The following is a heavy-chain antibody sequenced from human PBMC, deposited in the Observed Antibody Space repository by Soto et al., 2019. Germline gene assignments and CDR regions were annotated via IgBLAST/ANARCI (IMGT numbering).Heavy chain of an antibody. J-gene: IGHJ6*02. Sequence: GGSLRLSCAASGFTFSNYGIHWVRQAPGKGLDWVAIISNDGSNKYYADSVKGRFTISRDNANNTLYLQMNSLRVEDTALYYSAKESLTSSIAARRNYYYGLDVWGQGTTVTVSS. CDR3: AKESLTSSIAARRNYYYGLDV. CDR2: ISNDGSNK. V-gene: IGHV3-30*18. CDR1: GFTFSNYG. D-gene: IGHD6-6*01.